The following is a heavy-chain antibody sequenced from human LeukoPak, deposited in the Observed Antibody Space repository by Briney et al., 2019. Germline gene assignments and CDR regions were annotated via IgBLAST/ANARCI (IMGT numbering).Heavy chain of an antibody. CDR1: GGTFSSYA. CDR2: LIPIFGTA. CDR3: ARGGYDLFYYYYYGMDV. Sequence: SVKVSCKASGGTFSSYAINWVRQAPGQGLEWMGGLIPIFGTANYAQKFQGRVTITADESTSTAYMELSSLRSEDTAVYYCARGGYDLFYYYYYGMDVWGKGTTVTVSS. D-gene: IGHD5-12*01. J-gene: IGHJ6*04. V-gene: IGHV1-69*13.